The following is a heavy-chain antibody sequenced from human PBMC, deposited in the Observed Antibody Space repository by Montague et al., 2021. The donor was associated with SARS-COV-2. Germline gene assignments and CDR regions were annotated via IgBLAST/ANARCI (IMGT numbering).Heavy chain of an antibody. J-gene: IGHJ4*02. V-gene: IGHV4-59*01. Sequence: SETLSLTSTASGGSISRYFWNWIRQTAGKGLEWMGYVHDVESSIXNLSLRSRITILLDTPKNQFSLRLNAVTAADTAVYYCARVTLGGRDGRTRQYEGLDSWGQGILVTVSS. D-gene: IGHD3-16*01. CDR3: ARVTLGGRDGRTRQYEGLDS. CDR2: VHDVESS. CDR1: GGSISRYF.